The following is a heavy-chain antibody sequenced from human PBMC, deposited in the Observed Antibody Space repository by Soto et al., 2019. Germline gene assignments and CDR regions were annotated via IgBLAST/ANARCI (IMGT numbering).Heavy chain of an antibody. J-gene: IGHJ6*02. V-gene: IGHV1-18*04. CDR3: ARELGSIPYYYYGMDV. D-gene: IGHD7-27*01. CDR1: GYTFTSYG. Sequence: QVQLVQSGAEVKKPGASVKVSCKASGYTFTSYGISWVRQAPGQGLEWMGWISADNGNTNYAQKLQGRVTITTDTSTSTAYMELRSLRADDTAVYYCARELGSIPYYYYGMDVWGQGTTVTVSS. CDR2: ISADNGNT.